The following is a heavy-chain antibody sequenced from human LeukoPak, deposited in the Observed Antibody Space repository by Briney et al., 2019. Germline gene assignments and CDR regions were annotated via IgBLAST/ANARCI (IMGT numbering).Heavy chain of an antibody. CDR3: AKDRWATENYYFEY. V-gene: IGHV3-53*01. CDR2: IYIGGST. CDR1: GFTVSSNY. D-gene: IGHD1-26*01. Sequence: GGSLRLSCTTSGFTVSSNYMSWVRQAPGKGLEWVSVIYIGGSTYYADSVKGRFTISRDNSKNTLYLQMNSLRAEDTAVYYCAKDRWATENYYFEYWGQGTLVTVSS. J-gene: IGHJ4*02.